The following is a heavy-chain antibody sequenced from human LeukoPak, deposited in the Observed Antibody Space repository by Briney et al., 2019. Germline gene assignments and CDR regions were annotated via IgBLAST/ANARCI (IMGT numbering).Heavy chain of an antibody. Sequence: SETLSLTCTVSGGSINGYYWGWIRQPPGKGLEWIGSIYYSGSTYYNPSLKSRVTISVDTSKNQFSLKLSSVTAADTAVYYCARLAAAGTGNDAFDIWGQGTMVTVSS. V-gene: IGHV4-39*01. CDR1: GGSINGYY. CDR2: IYYSGST. D-gene: IGHD6-13*01. CDR3: ARLAAAGTGNDAFDI. J-gene: IGHJ3*02.